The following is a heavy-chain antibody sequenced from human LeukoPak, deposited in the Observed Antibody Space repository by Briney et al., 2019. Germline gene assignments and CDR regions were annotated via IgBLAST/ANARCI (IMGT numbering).Heavy chain of an antibody. CDR1: GYTFTSYD. CDR3: ARGSREMFSGSSIYDY. Sequence: ASVKVSCKASGYTFTSYDINWVRQAPGQGPEWMGWMNPNSGNTGYEQKFQGRATMTRNTSISTAYMELSSLRSEDTAVYYCARGSREMFSGSSIYDYWGQGTLVTVSS. J-gene: IGHJ4*02. V-gene: IGHV1-8*01. D-gene: IGHD1-26*01. CDR2: MNPNSGNT.